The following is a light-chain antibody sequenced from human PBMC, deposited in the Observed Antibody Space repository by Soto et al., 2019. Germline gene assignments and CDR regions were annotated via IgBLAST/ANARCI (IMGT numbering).Light chain of an antibody. CDR3: QQYGSSPWT. J-gene: IGKJ1*01. CDR1: HSASSS. CDR2: GAS. V-gene: IGKV3-20*01. Sequence: EIVLTQSPGTLSLSPGERATLSCRASHSASSSLAWYQQKPGQAPRLLIYGASTRAAGIPDRFSGSGSGTDFTLTISRLEPEDFAVYYCQQYGSSPWTFGQGTKVDIK.